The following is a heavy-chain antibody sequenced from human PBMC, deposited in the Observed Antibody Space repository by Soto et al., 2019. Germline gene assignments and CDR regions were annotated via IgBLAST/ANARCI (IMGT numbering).Heavy chain of an antibody. CDR2: IYYSGS. D-gene: IGHD2-15*01. V-gene: IGHV4-30-4*02. J-gene: IGHJ5*02. CDR1: GGSITSDDYH. CDR3: ARDLAYCASGSCYTKWGS. Sequence: SDTLSLTCTVSGGSITSDDYHWTWIRQPPGKGLEWIGFIYYSGSYYNPSLKSRVTLSVDTSKNQFSLKLSSVTAADTAVYYCARDLAYCASGSCYTKWGSWGQGTPVTVSS.